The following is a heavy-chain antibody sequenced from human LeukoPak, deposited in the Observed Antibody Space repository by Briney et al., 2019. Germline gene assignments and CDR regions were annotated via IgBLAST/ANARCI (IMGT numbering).Heavy chain of an antibody. V-gene: IGHV3-53*01. D-gene: IGHD2-2*01. CDR3: AKSFRSTSLDY. CDR2: IYSGGST. J-gene: IGHJ4*02. Sequence: GGSLRLSCAASGFTVSSNYMSWVRQAPAKGLEWVSVIYSGGSTYYADSVKGRFTIFRDNSRNTLYLQMNSLRDEDTAVYYCAKSFRSTSLDYWGQGTLVTVS. CDR1: GFTVSSNY.